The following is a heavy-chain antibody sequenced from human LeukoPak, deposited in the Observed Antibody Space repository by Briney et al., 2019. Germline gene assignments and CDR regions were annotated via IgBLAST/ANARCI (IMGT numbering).Heavy chain of an antibody. J-gene: IGHJ4*02. D-gene: IGHD3-22*01. CDR1: GFTVSSNY. CDR3: ARGDYYDSSGYYIFPLALDY. V-gene: IGHV3-66*01. CDR2: IYSGGST. Sequence: PGGSLRLSCAASGFTVSSNYMSWVRQAPGKGLEWVSVIYSGGSTYYADSVKGRFTISRDNSKNTLYLQMNSLRAEDTAVYYCARGDYYDSSGYYIFPLALDYWGQGTLVTVSS.